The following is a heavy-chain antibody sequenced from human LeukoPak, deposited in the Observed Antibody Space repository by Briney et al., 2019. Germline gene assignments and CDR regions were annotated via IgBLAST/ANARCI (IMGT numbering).Heavy chain of an antibody. CDR2: IYYSGST. J-gene: IGHJ6*03. CDR3: ARDSPYYYGSGSATYYMDV. D-gene: IGHD3-10*01. CDR1: GGSISSYY. V-gene: IGHV4-59*01. Sequence: PSETLSLTCTVSGGSISSYYWIWIRQPPGKGLEWIGYIYYSGSTNYNPSLKSRVTISVDTSKNQFSLKLSSVTAADTAVYYCARDSPYYYGSGSATYYMDVWGKGTTVTLSS.